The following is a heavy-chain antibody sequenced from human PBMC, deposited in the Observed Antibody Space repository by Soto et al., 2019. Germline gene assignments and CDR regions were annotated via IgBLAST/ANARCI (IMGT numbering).Heavy chain of an antibody. V-gene: IGHV3-48*02. J-gene: IGHJ6*02. Sequence: GGSLRLSCAASGWTFGTYSMNWVRQAPGKGLEWIAYINSDSDNIMYADSVKGRFTISRDNAKNSLFLQMNSLTDEDTAVYYCARLYYDYVWGQGTTVTVSS. CDR3: ARLYYDYV. D-gene: IGHD3-3*01. CDR1: GWTFGTYS. CDR2: INSDSDNI.